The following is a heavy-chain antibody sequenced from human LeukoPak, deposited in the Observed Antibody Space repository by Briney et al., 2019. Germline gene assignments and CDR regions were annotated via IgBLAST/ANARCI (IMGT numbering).Heavy chain of an antibody. CDR3: VGPGDCSSDSCFPY. J-gene: IGHJ4*02. V-gene: IGHV3-7*01. D-gene: IGHD2-2*01. CDR1: GFIFSDSW. CDR2: IKQDGSEK. Sequence: GGSLRLSCAASGFIFSDSWMSWVRQAPGKGLEWVANIKQDGSEKFYVDSVKGRFTISRDNAKNSLYLQMNSLRVEDTAAYYCVGPGDCSSDSCFPYWGQGTLVTVSS.